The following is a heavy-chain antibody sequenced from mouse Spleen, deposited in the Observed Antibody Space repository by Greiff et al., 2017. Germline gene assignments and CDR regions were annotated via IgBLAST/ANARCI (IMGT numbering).Heavy chain of an antibody. CDR2: INPSSGYT. V-gene: IGHV1-4*01. CDR3: ARWGTGAMDY. CDR1: GYTFTSYT. Sequence: VQLQQSGAELARPGASVKMSCKASGYTFTSYTMHWVKQRPGQGLEWIGYINPSSGYTKYNQKFKDKATLTEDKSSSTAYMQLSSLTSEDSAVYYCARWGTGAMDYWGQGTSVTVSS. D-gene: IGHD3-3*01. J-gene: IGHJ4*01.